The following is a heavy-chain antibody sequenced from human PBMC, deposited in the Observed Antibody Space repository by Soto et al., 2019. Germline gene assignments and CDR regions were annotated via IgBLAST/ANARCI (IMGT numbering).Heavy chain of an antibody. D-gene: IGHD3-22*01. V-gene: IGHV1-69*01. Sequence: SVKVSCKTFGVTFSSLAISWVRQAPGQGLEWMGGIIPIFGTANYAQKFQGRVTITADESTSTAYMELSSLRSEDTAVYYCARGQSGSVVTGDYFDYWGQGTLVTVSS. CDR2: IIPIFGTA. CDR1: GVTFSSLA. CDR3: ARGQSGSVVTGDYFDY. J-gene: IGHJ4*02.